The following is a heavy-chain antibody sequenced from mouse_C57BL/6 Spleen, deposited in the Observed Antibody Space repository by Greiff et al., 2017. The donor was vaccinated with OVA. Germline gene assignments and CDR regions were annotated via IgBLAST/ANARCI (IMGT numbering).Heavy chain of an antibody. CDR3: ARRGYYYGSSYGGAMDY. D-gene: IGHD1-1*01. Sequence: QVQLQQPGAELVKPGASVKLSCKASGYTFTSYWMQWVKQRPGQGLEWIGEIDPSDSYTNYNQKFKGKATLTVDTSSSTAYMQLSSLTSEDSAVYYCARRGYYYGSSYGGAMDYWGQGTSVTVSS. J-gene: IGHJ4*01. CDR2: IDPSDSYT. V-gene: IGHV1-50*01. CDR1: GYTFTSYW.